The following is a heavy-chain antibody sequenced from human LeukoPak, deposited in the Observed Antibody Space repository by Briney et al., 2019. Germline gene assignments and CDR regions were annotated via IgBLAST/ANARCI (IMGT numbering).Heavy chain of an antibody. CDR1: GFTFSSNA. D-gene: IGHD5-12*01. CDR3: ARDKTFIATTTTGYFEY. Sequence: GRSLRLSCAASGFTFSSNAMHWVRQAPGKGLEWVAVISYDGSSEYYADSVKGRFTISRDNSKNTLYLQMNSLRGADTAVYYCARDKTFIATTTTGYFEYWGQGTLVTVFS. J-gene: IGHJ4*02. V-gene: IGHV3-30-3*01. CDR2: ISYDGSSE.